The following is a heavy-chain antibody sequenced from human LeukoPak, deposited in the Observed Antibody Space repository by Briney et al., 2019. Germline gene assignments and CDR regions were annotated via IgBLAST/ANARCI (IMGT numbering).Heavy chain of an antibody. Sequence: GGSLRLSCAASGFTFSSYWMSWVRQAPGKGLEWVANIKQDGSEKYYVDSVKGRFTISRDNAKNSLYLQMNRLRAEDTAVYSCARVYEYQLLGPIDYWGQGTLVTVSS. CDR1: GFTFSSYW. D-gene: IGHD2-2*01. V-gene: IGHV3-7*01. CDR2: IKQDGSEK. J-gene: IGHJ4*02. CDR3: ARVYEYQLLGPIDY.